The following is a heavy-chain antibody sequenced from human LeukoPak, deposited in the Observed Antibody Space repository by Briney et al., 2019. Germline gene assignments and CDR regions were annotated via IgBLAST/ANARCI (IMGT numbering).Heavy chain of an antibody. Sequence: GASVKVSCTASGYTFTSYDINWVRPATGQGLEWMGWMNPNSGNTGYAQKFQGRVTMTRNTSISTAYMELSSLRSEDTAVYYCARVGSVRRPSPLYVWGQGTLVTVSS. V-gene: IGHV1-8*01. CDR1: GYTFTSYD. J-gene: IGHJ4*02. CDR2: MNPNSGNT. CDR3: ARVGSVRRPSPLYV. D-gene: IGHD3-16*01.